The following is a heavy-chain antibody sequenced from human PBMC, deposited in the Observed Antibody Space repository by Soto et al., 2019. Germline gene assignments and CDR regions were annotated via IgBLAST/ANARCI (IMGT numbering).Heavy chain of an antibody. D-gene: IGHD3-3*01. V-gene: IGHV1-18*04. CDR2: ISTYNGNT. Sequence: ASVKVSCKASGYTFTSYGISWVRQAPGQGLEWMGWISTYNGNTNYAQNLQGRVTMTTDTSTSTAYMELRSLRSDDTAMYYCARDVYDFWSGKIGDAFDIWGQGTMVTVSS. CDR1: GYTFTSYG. CDR3: ARDVYDFWSGKIGDAFDI. J-gene: IGHJ3*02.